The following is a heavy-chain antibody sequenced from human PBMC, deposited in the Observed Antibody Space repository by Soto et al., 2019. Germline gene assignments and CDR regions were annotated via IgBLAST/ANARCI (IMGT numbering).Heavy chain of an antibody. CDR1: GVTFSSYA. V-gene: IGHV1-69*01. J-gene: IGHJ3*02. Sequence: QVQLVQSGAEVKKPGSSVKVSCKASGVTFSSYAISWVRQAPGQGLEWMGGIIPIFGTANYAQKFQGRVTITADESTSTAYMELSSLRSEDTAVYYCARYLGIAVSCKGAFDIWGQGTMVTVSS. CDR3: ARYLGIAVSCKGAFDI. D-gene: IGHD6-19*01. CDR2: IIPIFGTA.